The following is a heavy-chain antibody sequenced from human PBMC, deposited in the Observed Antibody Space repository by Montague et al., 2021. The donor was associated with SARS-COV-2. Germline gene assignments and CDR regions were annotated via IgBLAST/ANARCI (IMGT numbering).Heavy chain of an antibody. J-gene: IGHJ4*02. CDR3: ASRGAGWFGSDPERFDY. D-gene: IGHD3-10*01. CDR1: GGSISSCNW. V-gene: IGHV4-4*02. CDR2: IYHGGSN. Sequence: SETLSLTCAVSGGSISSCNWWSWVRHPPEKGLEWIGDIYHGGSNNYHPSHKRRVTISVDKSKNQFSLKLSSVTAADTAVYYCASRGAGWFGSDPERFDYWGQGTLVTVSS.